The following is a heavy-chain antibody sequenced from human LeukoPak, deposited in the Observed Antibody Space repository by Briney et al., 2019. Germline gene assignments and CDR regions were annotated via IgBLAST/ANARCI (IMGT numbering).Heavy chain of an antibody. CDR1: GFTFSSYA. V-gene: IGHV3-30*04. D-gene: IGHD3-22*01. CDR2: ISYDGSNK. CDR3: AREGLLFQDYYDSSGSPGDY. Sequence: GGSLRLSCAASGFTFSSYAMHWVRQAPGKGPEWVAVISYDGSNKYYADSVKGRFTISRDNSKNTLYLQMNSLRAEDTAVYYCAREGLLFQDYYDSSGSPGDYWGQGTLVTVSS. J-gene: IGHJ4*02.